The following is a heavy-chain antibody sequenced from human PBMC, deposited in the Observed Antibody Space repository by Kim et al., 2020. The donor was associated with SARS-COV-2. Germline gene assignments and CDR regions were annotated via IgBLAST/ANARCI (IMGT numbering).Heavy chain of an antibody. D-gene: IGHD6-19*01. CDR3: ARAYSSGWAYFDY. J-gene: IGHJ4*02. Sequence: ADQANARFTTPRETAKSSRYLQMNSLRAGDTAVYYCARAYSSGWAYFDYWGQGTLVTVSS. V-gene: IGHV3-21*01.